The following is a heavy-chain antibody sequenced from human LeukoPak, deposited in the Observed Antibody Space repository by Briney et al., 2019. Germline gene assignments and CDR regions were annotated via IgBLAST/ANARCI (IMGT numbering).Heavy chain of an antibody. CDR2: IYHSGGA. D-gene: IGHD3-22*01. J-gene: IGHJ5*02. Sequence: SGTLSLTCAVSGASIDSHSWWSWVRQPPGKGLEWIGEIYHSGGANYKPSLKSRVTMSVDTSKNQFSLKLSSVTAADTAVYYCARISDSNYYDSSGYWPWGQGTLVTVSS. V-gene: IGHV4-4*02. CDR1: GASIDSHSW. CDR3: ARISDSNYYDSSGYWP.